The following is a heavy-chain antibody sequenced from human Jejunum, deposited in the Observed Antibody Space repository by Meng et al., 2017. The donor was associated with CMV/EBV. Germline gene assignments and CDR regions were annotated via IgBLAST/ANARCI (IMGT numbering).Heavy chain of an antibody. V-gene: IGHV4-59*01. J-gene: IGHJ5*02. D-gene: IGHD4-11*01. Sequence: GGAISSYFWSWSRQPPGKGLEWIGYIYYTGSTNYNPSLKSRVTISVDTSKNQFSLKLNSVTAADTAVYYCARDSTLYSNFNWFDPWGQGTQVTVSS. CDR1: GGAISSYF. CDR3: ARDSTLYSNFNWFDP. CDR2: IYYTGST.